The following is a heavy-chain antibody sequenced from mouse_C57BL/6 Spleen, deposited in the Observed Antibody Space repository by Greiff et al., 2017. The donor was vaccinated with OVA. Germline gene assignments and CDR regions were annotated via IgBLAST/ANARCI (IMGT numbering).Heavy chain of an antibody. CDR2: IDPSDSET. J-gene: IGHJ2*01. Sequence: QVHVKQPGAELVRPGSSVKLSCKASGYTFTSYWMHWVKQRPIQGLEWIGNIDPSDSETHYNQKFKDKATLTVDKSSSTAYMQLSSLTSEDSAVYYCARFDYYGSTDWGQGTTLTVSS. V-gene: IGHV1-52*01. CDR1: GYTFTSYW. D-gene: IGHD1-1*01. CDR3: ARFDYYGSTD.